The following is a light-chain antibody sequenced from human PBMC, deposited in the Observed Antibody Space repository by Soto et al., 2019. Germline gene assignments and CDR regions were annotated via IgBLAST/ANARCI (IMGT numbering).Light chain of an antibody. CDR3: CSFACSTTFYV. J-gene: IGLJ1*01. CDR2: EGD. CDR1: SSDVGSSNL. Sequence: QSALTQPASVSGSPGQSITISCSGTSSDVGSSNLVSWYQQHPGKAPKLIIFEGDRRPSGVSGRFSGSKSGNTASLTISGLQAEDEADYYCCSFACSTTFYVFGTGTKVTVL. V-gene: IGLV2-23*01.